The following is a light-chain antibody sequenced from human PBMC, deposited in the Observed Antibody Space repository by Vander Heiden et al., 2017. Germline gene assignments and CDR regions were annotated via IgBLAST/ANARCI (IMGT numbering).Light chain of an antibody. V-gene: IGLV3-21*02. Sequence: YVLTQPPSVSVASGQTARITCGGNNIGAKNVHWYQQKPGQAPVLVVYDDSDRPSGIPERLSGSNSGNTTTLTISRVEAGDEADYYCQVWDSSRDHMVFGGGTKLTVL. CDR1: NIGAKN. CDR3: QVWDSSRDHMV. CDR2: DDS. J-gene: IGLJ2*01.